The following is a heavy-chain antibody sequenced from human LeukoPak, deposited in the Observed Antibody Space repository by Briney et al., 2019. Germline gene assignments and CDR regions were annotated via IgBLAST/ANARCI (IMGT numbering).Heavy chain of an antibody. J-gene: IGHJ4*02. CDR3: ATPLDYYDSSGYHQGGD. D-gene: IGHD3-22*01. Sequence: GGSLRLSCAASGFTFDDFAMHWVRRAPGKGLEWVSGISWNSGTIAYADSVKGRFTISRDNAKNSLYLQMNSLRAEDTAVYFCATPLDYYDSSGYHQGGDWGQGTLVTVSS. CDR1: GFTFDDFA. CDR2: ISWNSGTI. V-gene: IGHV3-9*01.